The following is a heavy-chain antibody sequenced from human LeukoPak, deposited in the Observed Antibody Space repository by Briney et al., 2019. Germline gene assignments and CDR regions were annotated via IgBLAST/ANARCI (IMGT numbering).Heavy chain of an antibody. CDR2: IYYSGST. Sequence: SETLSLTCAVSGASISCSGYYWGWIRQPPGKGLEWIGNIYYSGSTYYNASLQSRVTISIDTSKNQFSLRLKSVTAADTAMYYCAKSGGYGLIDYWGQGTLVTVSS. CDR3: AKSGGYGLIDY. J-gene: IGHJ4*02. D-gene: IGHD1-26*01. V-gene: IGHV4-39*01. CDR1: GASISCSGYY.